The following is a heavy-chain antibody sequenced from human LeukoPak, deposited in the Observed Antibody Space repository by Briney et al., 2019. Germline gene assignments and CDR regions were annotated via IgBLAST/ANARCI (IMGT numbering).Heavy chain of an antibody. Sequence: SETLSLTCTVSGGSISSYYWSWIRQPAGKGLEWIGRIYTSGSTNYNPSLKSRVTMSVDTSKNQFSLKLSSVTAADTAVYYCARQGVIAVAGLPFDYWGQGTLVTVSS. D-gene: IGHD6-19*01. CDR1: GGSISSYY. J-gene: IGHJ4*02. CDR2: IYTSGST. V-gene: IGHV4-4*07. CDR3: ARQGVIAVAGLPFDY.